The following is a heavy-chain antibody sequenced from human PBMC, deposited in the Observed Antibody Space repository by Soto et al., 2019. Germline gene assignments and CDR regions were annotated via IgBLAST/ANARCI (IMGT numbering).Heavy chain of an antibody. CDR3: ATDVAYSSSWYADFQH. CDR1: GVTFSSYA. J-gene: IGHJ1*01. D-gene: IGHD6-13*01. CDR2: ISGSGGST. Sequence: GGSLRLSCAASGVTFSSYAMSWVRQAPGKGLEWVAGISGSGGSTYYADSAMGRITISRDNSKNTLYLRMNSLRAEDTAVYYCATDVAYSSSWYADFQHWGQGTLVTGSS. V-gene: IGHV3-23*01.